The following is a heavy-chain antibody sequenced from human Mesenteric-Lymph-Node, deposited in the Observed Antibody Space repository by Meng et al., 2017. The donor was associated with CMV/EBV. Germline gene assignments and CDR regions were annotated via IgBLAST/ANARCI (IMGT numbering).Heavy chain of an antibody. D-gene: IGHD4-11*01. Sequence: GSLRLSCAVYGGSFSDYYWSWIRQPPGKGLEWIGEINHSGSTNYNPSLKSRVTILVDTSKNQFSLKLSSVTAADTAVYYCAKGGRMTTVTTLWGQGTLFTVSS. CDR2: INHSGST. V-gene: IGHV4-34*01. J-gene: IGHJ4*02. CDR1: GGSFSDYY. CDR3: AKGGRMTTVTTL.